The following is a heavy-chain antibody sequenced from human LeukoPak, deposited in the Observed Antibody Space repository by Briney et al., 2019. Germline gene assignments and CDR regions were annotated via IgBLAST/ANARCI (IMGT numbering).Heavy chain of an antibody. Sequence: SETLSLTCTVSGASISSYYWSWIRQPAGKALEWIGRIYVTGSTTYNPSLESRVTMSLDTSKNQFSLKLSSVTAADTAVYYCARESDRWGRGNAFDIWGQGTMVTVSS. D-gene: IGHD3-16*01. J-gene: IGHJ3*02. CDR3: ARESDRWGRGNAFDI. CDR2: IYVTGST. V-gene: IGHV4-4*07. CDR1: GASISSYY.